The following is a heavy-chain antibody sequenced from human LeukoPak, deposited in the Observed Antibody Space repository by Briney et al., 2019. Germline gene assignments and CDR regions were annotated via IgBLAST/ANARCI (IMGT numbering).Heavy chain of an antibody. J-gene: IGHJ4*02. CDR2: IWYDGSNK. CDR1: GFTFSSYG. Sequence: GGSLRLSCAASGFTFSSYGMHWVRQAPGKGLEWVAVIWYDGSNKYYADSVKGRFTISRDNSKNTLFLQMNSLIAEDTAMYYCARGPDYHDSSGSLDYWGQGTLVTVSS. V-gene: IGHV3-33*01. D-gene: IGHD3-22*01. CDR3: ARGPDYHDSSGSLDY.